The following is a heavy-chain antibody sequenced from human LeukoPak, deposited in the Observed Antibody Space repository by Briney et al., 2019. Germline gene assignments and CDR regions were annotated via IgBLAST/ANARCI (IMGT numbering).Heavy chain of an antibody. CDR1: GYSISSGYY. CDR2: IYHSGST. V-gene: IGHV4-38-2*01. Sequence: KPSETLSLTCAVSGYSISSGYYWGWIRQPPGKGLEWIGSIYHSGSTYYNPSLKSRVTKSVDTSKNQFSLKLSSVTAADTAVYYCARHEARGYSSSWFDYWGQGTLVTVSS. D-gene: IGHD6-13*01. CDR3: ARHEARGYSSSWFDY. J-gene: IGHJ4*02.